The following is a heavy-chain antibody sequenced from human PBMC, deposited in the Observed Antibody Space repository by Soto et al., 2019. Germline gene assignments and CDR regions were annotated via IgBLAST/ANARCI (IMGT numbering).Heavy chain of an antibody. J-gene: IGHJ5*01. CDR1: GDSISNLDYF. Sequence: SETLSLTCSVSGDSISNLDYFWAWIRQPPGQALEYIGYIYKSATTYYNPSFEIRVAISVDTSKSQFSLNVTSVTAADTAVYFCARGRYCLTGRCFPNWFDSWGQGALVTVSS. CDR2: IYKSATT. CDR3: ARGRYCLTGRCFPNWFDS. D-gene: IGHD7-27*01. V-gene: IGHV4-30-4*01.